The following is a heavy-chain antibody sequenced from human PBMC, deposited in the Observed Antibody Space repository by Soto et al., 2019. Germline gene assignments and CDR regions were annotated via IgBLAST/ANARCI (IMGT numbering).Heavy chain of an antibody. D-gene: IGHD6-19*01. V-gene: IGHV4-34*01. CDR2: INHSGST. J-gene: IGHJ4*02. Sequence: PSETLSLTCAVYGGSFSGYYWSWIRQPPGKGLEWIGEINHSGSTNYNPSLKSRVTISVDTSKNQFSLKLSSVTAADTAVYYCARRVAVAGTGLDYWGQGTLVTVSS. CDR3: ARRVAVAGTGLDY. CDR1: GGSFSGYY.